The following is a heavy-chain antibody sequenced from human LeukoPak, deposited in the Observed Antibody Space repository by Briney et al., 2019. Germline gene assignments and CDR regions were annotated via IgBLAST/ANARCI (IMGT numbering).Heavy chain of an antibody. CDR3: ATTPDYYDSSGDY. D-gene: IGHD3-22*01. J-gene: IGHJ4*02. CDR1: GYTFTSYG. Sequence: ASVKVSCKASGYTFTSYGISWVRQAPGQGLEWMGRINPNSGDTNYGQKFQGRVTMTRDTSISTAYMELSRLRSDDTAVYYCATTPDYYDSSGDYWGQGTLVTVSS. V-gene: IGHV1-2*06. CDR2: INPNSGDT.